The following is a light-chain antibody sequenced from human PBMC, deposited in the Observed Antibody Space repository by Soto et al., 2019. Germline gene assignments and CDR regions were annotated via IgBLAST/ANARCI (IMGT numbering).Light chain of an antibody. CDR3: QQYGRSPPLT. CDR1: QSISSY. Sequence: DIQMTQSPSSLSASVGDRVTITCRASQSISSYLNWYQQKPGKAPKLLIYAASSLQSGVPARFSGSGSGTEFTLTISSLQSEDFAVYYCQQYGRSPPLTFGQGTLLEI. J-gene: IGKJ5*01. V-gene: IGKV1-39*01. CDR2: AAS.